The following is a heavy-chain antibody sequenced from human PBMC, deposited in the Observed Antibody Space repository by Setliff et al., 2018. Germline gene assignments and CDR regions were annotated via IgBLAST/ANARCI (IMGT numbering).Heavy chain of an antibody. CDR2: FFYSGDT. Sequence: SETLSLTCTVSGASVRSHYWSWIRQSPEKGLEWIGFFFYSGDTKSNPSLKSRVTMSVDTSKNQFSLKLNSVTAADTAVYYCARDRTYYGSGTYTMYFDYWGQGTLVTVSS. J-gene: IGHJ4*02. CDR1: GASVRSHY. D-gene: IGHD3-10*01. CDR3: ARDRTYYGSGTYTMYFDY. V-gene: IGHV4-59*02.